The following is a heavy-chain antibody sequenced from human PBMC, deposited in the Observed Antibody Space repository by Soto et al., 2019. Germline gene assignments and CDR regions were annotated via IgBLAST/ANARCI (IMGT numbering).Heavy chain of an antibody. V-gene: IGHV4-34*01. CDR3: ERTAGPWYFDL. CDR1: GGSFSGFY. Sequence: SETLSLTCAVHGGSFSGFYWTWIRQPPGKGLEWIGEINHSGSSNYNPPLKSRVTMSLDTSRNQFSLSLNSVTAADTAVYYCERTAGPWYFDLWGRGTLVTVSS. CDR2: INHSGSS. J-gene: IGHJ2*01.